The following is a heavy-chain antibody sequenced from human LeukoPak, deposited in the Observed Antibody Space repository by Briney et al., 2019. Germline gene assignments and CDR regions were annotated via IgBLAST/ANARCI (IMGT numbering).Heavy chain of an antibody. CDR3: ARSGSYSGPYVY. D-gene: IGHD1-26*01. V-gene: IGHV4-4*07. J-gene: IGHJ4*02. CDR1: GGSINNYY. CDR2: IYTTGST. Sequence: SETLSLTCPVSGGSINNYYWSWIRQPAGKGLEWIGRIYTTGSTNYNPSLKSRITMSVDTSKNQFSLKLSSVTAADTAVYYCARSGSYSGPYVYWGQGTVVTVSS.